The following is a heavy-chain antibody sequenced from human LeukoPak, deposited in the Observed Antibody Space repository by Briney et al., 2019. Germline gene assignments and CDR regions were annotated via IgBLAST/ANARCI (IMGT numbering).Heavy chain of an antibody. Sequence: GGSLRLSCAASGFTFSSYAMTWVRQAPGEGLEWVLTFRSSGGSTYYADSVKGRFTISRDSSKNTLFLQMNSLRAEDTAVYYCAKYCSGGNCYSGLYWGQGTLVTVSS. D-gene: IGHD2-15*01. V-gene: IGHV3-23*01. CDR1: GFTFSSYA. J-gene: IGHJ4*02. CDR2: FRSSGGST. CDR3: AKYCSGGNCYSGLY.